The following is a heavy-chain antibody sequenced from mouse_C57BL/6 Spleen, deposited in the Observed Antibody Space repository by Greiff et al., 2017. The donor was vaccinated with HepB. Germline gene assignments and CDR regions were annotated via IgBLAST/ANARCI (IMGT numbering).Heavy chain of an antibody. Sequence: EVQLQQSGPELVKPGASVKISCKASGYSFTGYYMNWVKQSPEKSLEWIGEINPSTGGTTYNQKFKAKATLTVDKSSSTAYMQLKSLTAEDSAVYYCASPDSSGPYYYAMDYWGQGTSVTVSS. CDR2: INPSTGGT. CDR1: GYSFTGYY. CDR3: ASPDSSGPYYYAMDY. V-gene: IGHV1-42*01. J-gene: IGHJ4*01. D-gene: IGHD3-2*02.